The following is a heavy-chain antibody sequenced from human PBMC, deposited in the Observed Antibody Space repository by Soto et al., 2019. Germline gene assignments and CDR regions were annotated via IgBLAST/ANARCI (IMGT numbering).Heavy chain of an antibody. D-gene: IGHD1-1*01. J-gene: IGHJ6*03. CDR1: GGSFSGYY. CDR3: ARGRSGTRWYYYYMDV. Sequence: SETLSLTCAVYGGSFSGYYWSWIRQPPGKGLEWIGEINHSGSTNYNPSLKSRVTISVDTSKNQFSLKLSSVTAADTAVYYCARGRSGTRWYYYYMDVWGKGTTVTVSS. CDR2: INHSGST. V-gene: IGHV4-34*01.